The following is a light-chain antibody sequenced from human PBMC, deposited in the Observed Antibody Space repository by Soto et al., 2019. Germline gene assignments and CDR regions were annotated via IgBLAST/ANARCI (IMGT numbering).Light chain of an antibody. CDR2: KAS. V-gene: IGKV1-5*03. CDR3: QHYNSYSEA. J-gene: IGKJ1*01. Sequence: DIQITQPPSSLSESXVARVTITXQASQTISSWLAWYQQKPGRAPKLLIYKASTLKSGVPSRFSGSGSGTEFTLTISSLQPDDFATYYCQHYNSYSEACGQGSKADI. CDR1: QTISSW.